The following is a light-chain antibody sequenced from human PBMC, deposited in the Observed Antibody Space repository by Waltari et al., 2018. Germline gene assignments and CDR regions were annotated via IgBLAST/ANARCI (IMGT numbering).Light chain of an antibody. CDR2: SAS. Sequence: EVVMTQSPATLSVSPGDTATLSCRASQSVDSNLAWYQQKPGQAPKFPIFSASTMATGIPARFSGGGFGTEFTLTINSLQSEDFAVYYCLQYNDWPPLTFGGGTKVEMK. CDR1: QSVDSN. CDR3: LQYNDWPPLT. J-gene: IGKJ4*01. V-gene: IGKV3-15*01.